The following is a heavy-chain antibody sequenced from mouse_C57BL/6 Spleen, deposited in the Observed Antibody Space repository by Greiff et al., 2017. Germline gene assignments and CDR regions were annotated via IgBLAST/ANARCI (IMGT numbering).Heavy chain of an antibody. Sequence: DVHLVESGGGLVKPGGSLKLSCAASGFTFSSYTMSWVRQTPEKRLEWVATISGGGGNTYYPDSVKGRFTISRDNAKNTLYLQMSSLRSEDTALYYCARHGDYYGSSYAMDYWGQGTSVTVSS. CDR3: ARHGDYYGSSYAMDY. D-gene: IGHD1-1*01. CDR2: ISGGGGNT. CDR1: GFTFSSYT. J-gene: IGHJ4*01. V-gene: IGHV5-9*01.